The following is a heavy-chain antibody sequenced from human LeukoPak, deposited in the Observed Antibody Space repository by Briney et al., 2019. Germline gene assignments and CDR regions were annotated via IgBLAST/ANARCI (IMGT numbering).Heavy chain of an antibody. V-gene: IGHV4-39*01. CDR3: ARHSSRYCSGGSCYFPFFDNWFDP. Sequence: SETLSLTCTVSGGSISSSSYYWGWIRQPRGKGLEWIGSIYYSGSTYYNPSLKSRVTISVDTSKNQFSLKLSSVTAADTAVYYCARHSSRYCSGGSCYFPFFDNWFDPWGQGTLVTVSS. CDR1: GGSISSSSYY. CDR2: IYYSGST. J-gene: IGHJ5*02. D-gene: IGHD2-15*01.